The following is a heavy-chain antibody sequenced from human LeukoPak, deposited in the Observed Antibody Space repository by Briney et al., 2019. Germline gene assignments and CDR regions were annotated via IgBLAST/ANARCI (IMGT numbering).Heavy chain of an antibody. CDR1: GFTFSSYA. CDR2: IYSGGTT. D-gene: IGHD6-13*01. J-gene: IGHJ4*02. V-gene: IGHV3-53*01. CDR3: ARGGYSSSWYHFDY. Sequence: GGSLRLSCAASGFTFSSYAMSWVRQAPGKGLEWVSVIYSGGTTNYADSVKGRFTISRDNSKNTLFLQMNSLRAEDTAVYYCARGGYSSSWYHFDYWGQGTLVTVSS.